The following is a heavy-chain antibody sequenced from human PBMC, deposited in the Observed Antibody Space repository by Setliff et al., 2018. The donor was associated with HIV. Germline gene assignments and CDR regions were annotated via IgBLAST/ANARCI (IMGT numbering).Heavy chain of an antibody. Sequence: GESLKISCAASGFTFSRYGMHWVRQTPGKGLEWVAIIWYDGNNKQYADSMKGRFTISRDNSNNMLYLQMNSLRAEDTAVYYCAREESASSWGYYHYYMDVWGKGTTVTVSS. D-gene: IGHD3-16*01. V-gene: IGHV3-33*01. J-gene: IGHJ6*03. CDR2: IWYDGNNK. CDR3: AREESASSWGYYHYYMDV. CDR1: GFTFSRYG.